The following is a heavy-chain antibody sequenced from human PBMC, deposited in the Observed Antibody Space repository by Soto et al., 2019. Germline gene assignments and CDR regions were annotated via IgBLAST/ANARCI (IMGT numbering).Heavy chain of an antibody. CDR2: ITDNGGDA. Sequence: PGGSLRLSCVASGLTFGSRAMSWVRQAPGEGLQWVATITDNGGDAKYADSVRGRFVISRDNSKKTLYLQMTSLTAEGSAMYFCARGSTESYPGSRIFDFWGRGTLVTVSS. J-gene: IGHJ4*02. CDR3: ARGSTESYPGSRIFDF. V-gene: IGHV3-23*01. CDR1: GLTFGSRA. D-gene: IGHD3-10*01.